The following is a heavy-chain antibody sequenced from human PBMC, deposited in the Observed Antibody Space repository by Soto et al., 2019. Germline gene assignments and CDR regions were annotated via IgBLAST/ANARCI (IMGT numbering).Heavy chain of an antibody. V-gene: IGHV1-69*06. J-gene: IGHJ6*02. CDR1: GGTFSSYA. CDR2: IIPIVTTP. Sequence: QVRLVQSGAEVKKPGSSVKVSCEASGGTFSSYAVTWVRQAPGQWLEWMGGIIPIVTTPNYAQKFQGRLTISADKSTSTSYMELSSLRSEDTGVYYCATVGYDFWSRYHYDGMDVWGQGTTVIASS. D-gene: IGHD3-3*01. CDR3: ATVGYDFWSRYHYDGMDV.